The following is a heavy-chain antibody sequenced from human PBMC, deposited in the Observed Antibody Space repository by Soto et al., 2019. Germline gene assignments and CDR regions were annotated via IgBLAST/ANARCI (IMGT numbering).Heavy chain of an antibody. Sequence: GGSLRLSCEASGFTFSGFDMHWVRQPTGKGLEWASTIGTAGDTYYAVSVKGRFTISRDNAKNSLSLQMNSLRAGDTAVYFCARGQEVGAHFFDSWGQGTQVTVSS. V-gene: IGHV3-13*01. J-gene: IGHJ4*02. CDR3: ARGQEVGAHFFDS. CDR1: GFTFSGFD. CDR2: IGTAGDT. D-gene: IGHD2-15*01.